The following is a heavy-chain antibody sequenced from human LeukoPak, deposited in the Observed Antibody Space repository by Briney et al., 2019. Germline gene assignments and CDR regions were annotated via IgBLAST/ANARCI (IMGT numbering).Heavy chain of an antibody. D-gene: IGHD3-22*01. CDR1: GFTFSSYA. CDR3: TAVLHYYDTIWFDS. Sequence: SGGSLRLSCAASGFTFSSYAMSWVRQAPGKGLEWVGRIKSKTDGGTTDYAAPVKGRFTISRDDSKNTLYLQMNSLKTEDTAVYYCTAVLHYYDTIWFDSWGQGTLVTVSS. CDR2: IKSKTDGGTT. J-gene: IGHJ5*01. V-gene: IGHV3-15*01.